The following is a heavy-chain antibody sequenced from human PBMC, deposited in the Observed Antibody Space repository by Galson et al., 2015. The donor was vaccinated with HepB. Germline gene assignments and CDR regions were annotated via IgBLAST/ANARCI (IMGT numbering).Heavy chain of an antibody. CDR1: GFTFSSYG. Sequence: SLRLSCAASGFTFSSYGMHWVRQAPGKGLEWVAVIWYDGSNKYYADSVKGRFTISRDNSKNTLYLQMNSLRAEDTAVYYCARETRNSGYETGYFDLWGRGTLVTVSS. J-gene: IGHJ2*01. CDR3: ARETRNSGYETGYFDL. V-gene: IGHV3-33*08. CDR2: IWYDGSNK. D-gene: IGHD5-12*01.